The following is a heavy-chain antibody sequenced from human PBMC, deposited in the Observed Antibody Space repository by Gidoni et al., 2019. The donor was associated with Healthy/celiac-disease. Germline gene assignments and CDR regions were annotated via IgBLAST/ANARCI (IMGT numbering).Heavy chain of an antibody. Sequence: QVHLQQWGAGLLKPSETLSPTCAVYGGSFSGSYWSWIRQPPGKGLEWIGEINHSGSTNYNPSLKSRVTISVDTSKNQFSLKLSSVTAADTAVYYCAGKPSSTSPPAWYNWFDPWGQGTLVTVSS. V-gene: IGHV4-34*01. CDR2: INHSGST. CDR3: AGKPSSTSPPAWYNWFDP. CDR1: GGSFSGSY. J-gene: IGHJ5*02. D-gene: IGHD2-2*01.